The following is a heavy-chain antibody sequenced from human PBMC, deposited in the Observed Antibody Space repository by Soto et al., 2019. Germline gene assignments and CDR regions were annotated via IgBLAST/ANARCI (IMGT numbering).Heavy chain of an antibody. CDR1: GGTFSSYT. Sequence: QVQLVQSGAEVKKPGSSVKVSCKASGGTFSSYTVRWVRQAPGQGLEWMGRIIPILGIANYAQKFQGRVTITADKSTSTAYMELSSLRSEDKAVYYGARGGRRSGWEYYWGQGALVTVSS. CDR2: IIPILGIA. J-gene: IGHJ4*02. CDR3: ARGGRRSGWEYY. V-gene: IGHV1-69*02. D-gene: IGHD6-25*01.